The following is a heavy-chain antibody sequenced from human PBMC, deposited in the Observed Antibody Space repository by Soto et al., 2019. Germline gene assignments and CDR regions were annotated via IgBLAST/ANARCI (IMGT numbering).Heavy chain of an antibody. CDR3: ARLPADYYYGMDV. CDR2: ISPYNGNR. CDR1: GYTFNSYG. J-gene: IGHJ6*01. Sequence: GSVKVSCNASGYTFNSYGIRWVRHAPGQGLEWMGWISPYNGNRNYAQKLQGRFTMTTDTSTSTAYMELRSLRSDATAVYYCARLPADYYYGMDVWGQGTTVPVSS. V-gene: IGHV1-18*04.